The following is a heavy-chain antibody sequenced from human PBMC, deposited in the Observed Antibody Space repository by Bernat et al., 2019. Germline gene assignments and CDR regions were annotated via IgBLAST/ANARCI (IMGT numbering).Heavy chain of an antibody. CDR2: INPSGGST. J-gene: IGHJ5*02. CDR3: ARGERAAAGTYNWFDP. V-gene: IGHV1-46*03. D-gene: IGHD6-13*01. Sequence: QVQLVQSGAEVKKPGASVKVSCKASGYTFTSYYMHWVRQAPGQGLEWMGIINPSGGSTSYAQKFQGRVTMTRDTSTSTVYMELSSLRSEDTAVYYCARGERAAAGTYNWFDPWGQGTLVTVSS. CDR1: GYTFTSYY.